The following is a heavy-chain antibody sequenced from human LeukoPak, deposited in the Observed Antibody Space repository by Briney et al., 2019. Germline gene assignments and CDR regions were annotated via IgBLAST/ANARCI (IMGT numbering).Heavy chain of an antibody. CDR1: GYTFSIYG. CDR2: IGAYNGNT. V-gene: IGHV1-18*01. CDR3: ARQGYSGHSQGAADY. D-gene: IGHD4-23*01. J-gene: IGHJ4*02. Sequence: GASVRVSCKASGYTFSIYGFSWVRQAPGQGLEWMGWIGAYNGNTNYAQKFQGRVTMTTDTSTSTAHMELRSLRSDDTAVYYCARQGYSGHSQGAADYWGQGTLVTVSS.